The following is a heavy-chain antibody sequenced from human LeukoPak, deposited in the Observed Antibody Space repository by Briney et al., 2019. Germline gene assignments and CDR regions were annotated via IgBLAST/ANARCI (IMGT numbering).Heavy chain of an antibody. D-gene: IGHD5-18*01. V-gene: IGHV3-21*01. CDR1: GFTFSSYH. J-gene: IGHJ4*02. CDR2: IGSSGSYI. Sequence: GGSLRLSCVVSGFTFSSYHMNWVRQAPGKGLEWVSSIGSSGSYIYYADSLTGRFTTSRDNAKNSLYLQMNSLRAEDTAMYYCARRATTERGHSYGLDFWGQGTLVTVSS. CDR3: ARRATTERGHSYGLDF.